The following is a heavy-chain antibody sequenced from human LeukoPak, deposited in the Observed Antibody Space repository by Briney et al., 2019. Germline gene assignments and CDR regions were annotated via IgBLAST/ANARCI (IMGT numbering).Heavy chain of an antibody. V-gene: IGHV4-59*08. CDR1: GGPISSYY. Sequence: PSETLSLTCTVSGGPISSYYWSWIRQPPGKGLEWIGYIYYSGSTNYNPSLKSRVTISVDTSKNQFSLKLSSVTAADTAVYYCASTTYCSSTSCYESLFDYWGQGTLVTVSS. D-gene: IGHD2-2*01. J-gene: IGHJ4*02. CDR3: ASTTYCSSTSCYESLFDY. CDR2: IYYSGST.